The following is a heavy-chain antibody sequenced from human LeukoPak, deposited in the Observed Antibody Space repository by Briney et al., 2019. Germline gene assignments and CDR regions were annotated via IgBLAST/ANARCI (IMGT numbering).Heavy chain of an antibody. Sequence: ASVKVSCKASGYTFTSYYMHWVRQAPGQGLEWMGIINPSGGSTSYAQKFQGRVTMTRDMSTSTVYMELNSLRAEDTAVYYCAKERYYDSSGYSFDYWGQGTLVTVSS. CDR2: INPSGGST. D-gene: IGHD3-22*01. V-gene: IGHV1-46*01. CDR3: AKERYYDSSGYSFDY. CDR1: GYTFTSYY. J-gene: IGHJ4*02.